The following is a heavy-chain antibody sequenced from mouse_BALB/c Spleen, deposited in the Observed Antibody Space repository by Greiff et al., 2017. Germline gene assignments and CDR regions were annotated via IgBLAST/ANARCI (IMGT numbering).Heavy chain of an antibody. J-gene: IGHJ4*01. Sequence: EVKVVESGAELVKPGASVKLSCTASGFNIKDTYMHWVKQRPEQGLEWIGRIDPANGNTKYDPKFQGKATITADTSSNTAYLQLSSLTSEDTAVYYCARKGNYEYYYAMDYWGQGTSVTVSS. CDR3: ARKGNYEYYYAMDY. CDR2: IDPANGNT. V-gene: IGHV14-3*02. CDR1: GFNIKDTY. D-gene: IGHD2-1*01.